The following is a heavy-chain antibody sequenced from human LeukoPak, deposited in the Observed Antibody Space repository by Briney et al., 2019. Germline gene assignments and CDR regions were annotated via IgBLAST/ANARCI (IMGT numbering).Heavy chain of an antibody. V-gene: IGHV4-59*01. CDR1: GGSISSYY. J-gene: IGHJ4*02. CDR3: ARSCSSTSCLIDY. CDR2: IYYSGST. D-gene: IGHD2-2*01. Sequence: SETLSLTCTVSGGSISSYYWSWIRQPPGKGLGWIGYIYYSGSTNYNPSLKSRVAISVDTSKNQFSLKLSSVTAADTAVYYCARSCSSTSCLIDYWGQGTLVTVSS.